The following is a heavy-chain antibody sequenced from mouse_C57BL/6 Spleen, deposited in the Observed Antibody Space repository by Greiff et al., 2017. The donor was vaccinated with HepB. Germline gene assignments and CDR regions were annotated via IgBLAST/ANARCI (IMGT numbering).Heavy chain of an antibody. Sequence: VQLQQPGAELVMPGASVKLSCKASGYTFTSYWMHWVKQRPGQGLEWIGEIDPSDSYTNYNQKFKGKSTLTVDKSSSTAYMQLSSLTSEDSAVYYCARWDYGSSWGFAYWGQGTLVTVSA. CDR1: GYTFTSYW. CDR2: IDPSDSYT. CDR3: ARWDYGSSWGFAY. D-gene: IGHD1-1*01. V-gene: IGHV1-69*01. J-gene: IGHJ3*01.